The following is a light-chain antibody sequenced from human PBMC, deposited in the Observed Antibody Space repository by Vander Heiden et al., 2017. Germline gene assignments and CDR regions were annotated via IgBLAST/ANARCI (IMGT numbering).Light chain of an antibody. CDR1: QSLLHSNGYNY. V-gene: IGKV2-28*01. J-gene: IGKJ4*01. CDR2: LGS. CDR3: MQALQTPLT. Sequence: DIVMTQSPLSLPVTAGEPASISCRSSQSLLHSNGYNYFDWYLQKPGQSPQLLIYLGSNRASGVPDRFSGSGSGTDFTLKISRVEAEDVGVYYCMQALQTPLTFGGGTKVEIK.